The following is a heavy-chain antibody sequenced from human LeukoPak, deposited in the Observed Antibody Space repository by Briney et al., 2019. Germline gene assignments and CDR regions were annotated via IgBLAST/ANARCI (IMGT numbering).Heavy chain of an antibody. CDR2: IYYSGST. V-gene: IGHV4-31*03. Sequence: SETLSLTCTVSGGSISSGGYYWSWIRRHPGKGLGWIGYIYYSGSTYYNPSLKSRVTITVDTSKNQFSLKLSSVTAADTAVYYCARERWVYDWFDPWGQGTLVTVSS. CDR3: ARERWVYDWFDP. D-gene: IGHD5-24*01. CDR1: GGSISSGGYY. J-gene: IGHJ5*02.